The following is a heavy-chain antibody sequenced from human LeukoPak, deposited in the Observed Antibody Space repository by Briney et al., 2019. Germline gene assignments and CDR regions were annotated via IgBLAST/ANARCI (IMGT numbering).Heavy chain of an antibody. Sequence: GGSLRLSCAASGFTFSSYAMSWVRQAPGKGLEWVSAISGSGGSAYYADSVKGRFTISRDNSKNTLYLQMNSLRAEDTAVYFCAKDAQRGYSYGYIDSWGQGTLVTVSS. J-gene: IGHJ4*02. CDR3: AKDAQRGYSYGYIDS. D-gene: IGHD5-18*01. CDR1: GFTFSSYA. CDR2: ISGSGGSA. V-gene: IGHV3-23*01.